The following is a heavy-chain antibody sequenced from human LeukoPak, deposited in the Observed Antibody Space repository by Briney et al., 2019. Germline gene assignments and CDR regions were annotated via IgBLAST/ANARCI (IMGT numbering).Heavy chain of an antibody. CDR3: AKERGGEYSSSWYYNWFDP. J-gene: IGHJ5*02. CDR1: GYSISSGYY. D-gene: IGHD6-13*01. CDR2: IYHSGNT. V-gene: IGHV4-38-2*02. Sequence: PSETLSLTCAVSGYSISSGYYWGWIRQPPGKGLEWIGSIYHSGNTYYNPSLKSRVTISVYTSKNQFSLKLSSVTAADTALYYCAKERGGEYSSSWYYNWFDPWGQGTLVTVSS.